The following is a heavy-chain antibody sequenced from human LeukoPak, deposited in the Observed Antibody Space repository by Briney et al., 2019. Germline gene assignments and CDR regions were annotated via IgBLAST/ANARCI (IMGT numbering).Heavy chain of an antibody. V-gene: IGHV3-7*01. CDR1: GFTFSNYW. Sequence: GGSLRLSCAASGFTFSNYWMTWVRQPPGKGLQWVANIKEDGSEKYYVDSVKGRFTISRDNAKNSLYLQMNSLRAEDTALYYCARDLGRAFYYDTSGYPDYWGQGTLVTVSS. J-gene: IGHJ4*02. CDR2: IKEDGSEK. D-gene: IGHD3-22*01. CDR3: ARDLGRAFYYDTSGYPDY.